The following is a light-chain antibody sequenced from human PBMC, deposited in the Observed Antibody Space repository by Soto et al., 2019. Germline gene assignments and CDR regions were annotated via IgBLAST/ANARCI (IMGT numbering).Light chain of an antibody. CDR3: QQYHYWPPIT. CDR1: QSVSSN. J-gene: IGKJ5*01. Sequence: EIVLTQSPGTLSLSPGERATLSCRASQSVSSNLAWYQQKPGQAPRLLFYGASTRATGIPARFSGSGSGTEFTLTISSLQSEDFAVYYCQQYHYWPPITFGQGTRLEIK. V-gene: IGKV3-15*01. CDR2: GAS.